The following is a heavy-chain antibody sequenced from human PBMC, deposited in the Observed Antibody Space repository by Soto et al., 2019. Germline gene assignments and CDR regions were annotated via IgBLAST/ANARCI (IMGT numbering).Heavy chain of an antibody. D-gene: IGHD2-15*01. Sequence: EVQLVESGGGLIQPGESLRLYCAASGLTVSSNYMAWVRQAPGKGLEWVAVIYSGGSAYYADSVKGRSFISRDTSKNTVYLEMHSLSAEDTAVYFCARDGGCSGGNCYNWFDPWGQGTLVTVSS. CDR1: GLTVSSNY. CDR3: ARDGGCSGGNCYNWFDP. V-gene: IGHV3-53*01. J-gene: IGHJ5*02. CDR2: IYSGGSA.